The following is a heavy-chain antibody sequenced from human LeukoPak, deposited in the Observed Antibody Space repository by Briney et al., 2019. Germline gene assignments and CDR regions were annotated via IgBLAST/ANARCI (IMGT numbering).Heavy chain of an antibody. J-gene: IGHJ4*02. Sequence: ASVKVSCKVSGYTLTELSMHWVRQAPGKGPEWMGGFDPEDGETIYAQKFQGRVTMTEDTSTDTAYMELSSLRSEDTAVYYCATYNPYYYGSRNLNELDYWGQGTLVTVSS. CDR1: GYTLTELS. CDR2: FDPEDGET. CDR3: ATYNPYYYGSRNLNELDY. D-gene: IGHD3-10*01. V-gene: IGHV1-24*01.